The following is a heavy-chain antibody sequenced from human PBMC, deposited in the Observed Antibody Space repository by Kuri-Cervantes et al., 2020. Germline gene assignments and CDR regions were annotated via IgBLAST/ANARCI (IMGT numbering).Heavy chain of an antibody. CDR1: GYTFTGYY. V-gene: IGHV1-2*02. CDR3: ARGVSSSWGNWFDP. J-gene: IGHJ5*02. D-gene: IGHD6-13*01. CDR2: INPNSGGT. Sequence: ASVKVSCKASGYTFTGYYMHWVRQAPGQGLEWMGWINPNSGGTNYAQKFQGRVTMTRDTSISTAYMELSRLRSGDTAVYDCARGVSSSWGNWFDPWGQGTLVTVSS.